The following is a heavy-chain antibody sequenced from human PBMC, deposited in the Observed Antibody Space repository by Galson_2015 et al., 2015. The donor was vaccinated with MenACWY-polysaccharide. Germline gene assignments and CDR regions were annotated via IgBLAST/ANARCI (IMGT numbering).Heavy chain of an antibody. D-gene: IGHD6-6*01. V-gene: IGHV3-53*01. J-gene: IGHJ4*02. Sequence: SLRLSCAASRFTVSSNYMNWVRQAPGKGPEWVSVIYSSDTTYYADSVKGRFTISRDNSQNTLYLEMNSLRVEDTAVYYCARGLGSSSSKRGLDYWGQGTLVAVSS. CDR2: IYSSDTT. CDR3: ARGLGSSSSKRGLDY. CDR1: RFTVSSNY.